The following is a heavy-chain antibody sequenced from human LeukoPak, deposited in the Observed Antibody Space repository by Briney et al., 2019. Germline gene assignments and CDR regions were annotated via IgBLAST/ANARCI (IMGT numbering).Heavy chain of an antibody. CDR3: ARGYYYGSGSYFWPSEYYYYYYMDV. Sequence: ASVKVSCKASGYTFTSYGISWVRQAPGQGLEWMGWISAYNGNTNYAQKLQGRVTMTTDTSTSTAYMELRSLRSDDTAVYYCARGYYYGSGSYFWPSEYYYYYYMDVWGKGTTVTVSS. CDR1: GYTFTSYG. J-gene: IGHJ6*03. CDR2: ISAYNGNT. D-gene: IGHD3-10*01. V-gene: IGHV1-18*01.